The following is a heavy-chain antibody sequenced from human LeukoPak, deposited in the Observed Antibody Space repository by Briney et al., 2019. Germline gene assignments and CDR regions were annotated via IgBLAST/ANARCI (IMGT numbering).Heavy chain of an antibody. CDR2: FDSEEYDT. D-gene: IGHD4-17*01. J-gene: IGHJ4*02. CDR1: GYTLTALA. Sequence: ASVKVSCKVSGYTLTALALHWVRQAPGKWFEWIGGFDSEEYDTIYAQKFQGRITMTEDTSTDTAYMELSGLYFEDTAVYCCATLEPGPGDFGGLAYWGQGTLVTVSS. CDR3: ATLEPGPGDFGGLAY. V-gene: IGHV1-24*01.